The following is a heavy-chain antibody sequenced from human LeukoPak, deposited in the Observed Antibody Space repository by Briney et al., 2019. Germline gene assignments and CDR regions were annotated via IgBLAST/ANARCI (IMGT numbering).Heavy chain of an antibody. J-gene: IGHJ3*02. Sequence: SETLSLTCTVSGGSISSGSYYWSWIRQPAGKGLEWIGRIYTSGSTNYNPSLKSRVTISVDTSKNQFSLKLSSVTAADTAVYYCAIRVSGRAFDIWGQGSMVTVSS. D-gene: IGHD3-16*01. CDR1: GGSISSGSYY. CDR3: AIRVSGRAFDI. CDR2: IYTSGST. V-gene: IGHV4-61*02.